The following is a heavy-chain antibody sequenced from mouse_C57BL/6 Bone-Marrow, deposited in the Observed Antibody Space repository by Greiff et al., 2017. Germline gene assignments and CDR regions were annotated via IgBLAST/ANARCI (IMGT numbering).Heavy chain of an antibody. Sequence: QVQLKESGAELMKPGASVKLSCKATGYTFTGYWIEWVKQRPGHGLEWIGEILHGSGSTKYNEKFKGKATFTADTYSNTAYMELSSLTTDDSSIYSSARYYGSRSHWSFDVWGQGTTVTVSS. V-gene: IGHV1-9*01. CDR1: GYTFTGYW. D-gene: IGHD1-1*01. J-gene: IGHJ1*01. CDR2: ILHGSGST. CDR3: ARYYGSRSHWSFDV.